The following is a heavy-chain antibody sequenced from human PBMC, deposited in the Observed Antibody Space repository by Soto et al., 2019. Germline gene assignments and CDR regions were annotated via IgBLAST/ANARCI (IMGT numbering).Heavy chain of an antibody. J-gene: IGHJ4*02. CDR3: ARDGCSSTTCYVY. CDR2: IIPIFGTA. CDR1: GGTFSSYA. Sequence: GASVKVSCKASGGTFSSYAISWVRQAPGQGLEWMGGIIPIFGTANYAQKFQGRVTMTRDTSTSTVYMELSSLRSEDTALYYCARDGCSSTTCYVYWGQGTLVTVSS. V-gene: IGHV1-69*05. D-gene: IGHD2-2*01.